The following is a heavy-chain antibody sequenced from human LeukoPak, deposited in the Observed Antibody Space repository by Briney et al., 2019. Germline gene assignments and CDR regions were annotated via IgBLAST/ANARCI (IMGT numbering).Heavy chain of an antibody. CDR3: ARDLDWAFDS. D-gene: IGHD3/OR15-3a*01. CDR1: GFRFSDYS. CDR2: ITRDSGIK. J-gene: IGHJ4*02. V-gene: IGHV3-48*02. Sequence: GGSLRLSCAASGFRFSDYSVTWVRQAPGKGLEWISYITRDSGIKSYADSVKGRFTISRDNAMNSLSLQMNSLRDEDTALYYCARDLDWAFDSWGQGTLVTVSS.